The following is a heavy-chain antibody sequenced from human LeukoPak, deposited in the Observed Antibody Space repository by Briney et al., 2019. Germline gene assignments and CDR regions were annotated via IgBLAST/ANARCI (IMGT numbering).Heavy chain of an antibody. CDR1: GGSFSGYY. Sequence: SETLSLTCAVYGGSFSGYYWSWIRQPPGKGLEWIGEINHSGSTNYNPSLKSRVTISVDTSKNQFSLKLSSVTAADTAVYYCARDPERAITTSAWFDPWGQGTLVTVSS. V-gene: IGHV4-34*01. J-gene: IGHJ5*02. CDR2: INHSGST. CDR3: ARDPERAITTSAWFDP. D-gene: IGHD3-22*01.